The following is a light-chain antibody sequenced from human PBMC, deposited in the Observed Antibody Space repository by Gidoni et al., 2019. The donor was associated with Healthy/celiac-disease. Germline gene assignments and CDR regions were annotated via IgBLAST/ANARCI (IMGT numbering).Light chain of an antibody. Sequence: DIVMTQSPDSLAVSLGERATINCKSSQSVLYSSNNKNYLAWYQQKPGQPPKLLIYWASTREAGGPDRFSGSGSGTDVTRTISSLQAEDVAVYYCQQYYSTPWTFGQGTKVEIK. CDR3: QQYYSTPWT. CDR2: WAS. J-gene: IGKJ1*01. CDR1: QSVLYSSNNKNY. V-gene: IGKV4-1*01.